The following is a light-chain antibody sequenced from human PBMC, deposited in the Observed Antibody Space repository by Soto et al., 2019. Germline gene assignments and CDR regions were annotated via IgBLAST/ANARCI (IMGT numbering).Light chain of an antibody. J-gene: IGLJ2*01. CDR3: SSYTSSSTVL. V-gene: IGLV2-14*01. Sequence: QSALTQPVSVSGSPGQSITISCTGTSSDVGGYNYVSWYQQHPGKAPKLMIYEVSNRPSGISNRFSGSKSGNTASLTISGLQAEDEADYYCSSYTSSSTVLIGEGTKVTVL. CDR2: EVS. CDR1: SSDVGGYNY.